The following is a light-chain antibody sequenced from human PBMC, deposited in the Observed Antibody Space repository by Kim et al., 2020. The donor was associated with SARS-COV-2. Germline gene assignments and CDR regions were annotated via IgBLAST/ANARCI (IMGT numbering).Light chain of an antibody. V-gene: IGLV1-44*01. J-gene: IGLJ2*01. CDR1: RSNIGSNT. CDR2: NDN. Sequence: QSVLTQAPSASGTPGQRVIISCSGSRSNIGSNTVNWYQQVPGTAPKLLIYNDNERPSVVSDRFSGSKSGTSASLAITGLQAEDEAVYYCQSFDSRLNGVIFGGGTQLTVL. CDR3: QSFDSRLNGVI.